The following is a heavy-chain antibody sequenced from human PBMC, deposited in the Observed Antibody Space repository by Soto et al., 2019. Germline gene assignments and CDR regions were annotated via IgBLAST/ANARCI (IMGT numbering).Heavy chain of an antibody. CDR2: ISGSGGKT. V-gene: IGHV3-23*01. CDR1: GFNFDTNSMSRFT. J-gene: IGHJ4*02. D-gene: IGHD3-16*01. Sequence: LRLSCAASGFNFDTNSMSRFTMSWVRQAPGKGLEWVSSISGSGGKTYYAESVKGRFVISRDNSQNMLYLEMNSLSAEDTAFYYCGKDRGEFAGGCEYFDYWGQGALVTVSS. CDR3: GKDRGEFAGGCEYFDY.